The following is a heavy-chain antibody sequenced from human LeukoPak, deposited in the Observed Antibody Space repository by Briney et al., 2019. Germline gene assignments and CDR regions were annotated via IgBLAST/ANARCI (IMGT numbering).Heavy chain of an antibody. V-gene: IGHV4-30-2*01. CDR2: IYHSGST. D-gene: IGHD2-21*02. CDR3: ARGEGDYDYYYGMDV. J-gene: IGHJ6*02. Sequence: SETLSLTCAVSGGSISSGGYSWSWIRQPPGKGLEWIVYIYHSGSTYYNPSLKSRVTISVDRSKNQFSLKLSSVTAADTAVYYCARGEGDYDYYYGMDVWGQGTTVTVSS. CDR1: GGSISSGGYS.